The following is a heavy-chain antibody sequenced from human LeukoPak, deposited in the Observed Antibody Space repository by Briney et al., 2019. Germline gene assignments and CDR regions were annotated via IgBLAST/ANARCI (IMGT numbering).Heavy chain of an antibody. CDR3: ARDYYDSSGYYSP. CDR1: GGSISSSGYY. CDR2: IYYSGST. D-gene: IGHD3-22*01. Sequence: SEALSLTCTVSGGSISSSGYYWGWIRQPPGKGLEWIGSIYYSGSTYYNPSLKSRVTISVDTSKNQFSLNLSSVTAGDTAVYYCARDYYDSSGYYSPWGQGTLVTVSS. J-gene: IGHJ5*02. V-gene: IGHV4-39*07.